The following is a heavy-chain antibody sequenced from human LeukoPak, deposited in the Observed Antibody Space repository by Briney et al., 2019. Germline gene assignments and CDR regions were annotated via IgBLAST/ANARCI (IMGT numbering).Heavy chain of an antibody. D-gene: IGHD6-19*01. CDR1: GDSVSNGNYY. J-gene: IGHJ4*02. V-gene: IGHV4-61*03. Sequence: ASETLSLTCTVSGDSVSNGNYYWSWLRQPPGKALEWIGYIYYTGKTYYNPSLEGRVTILVDTSRNHFSVKLSSVTAADTAVYYCARLKPYSSGWYYFDYWGQGTLVTVSS. CDR2: IYYTGKT. CDR3: ARLKPYSSGWYYFDY.